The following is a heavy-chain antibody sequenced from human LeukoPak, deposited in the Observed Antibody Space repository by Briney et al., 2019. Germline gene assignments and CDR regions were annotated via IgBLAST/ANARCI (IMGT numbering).Heavy chain of an antibody. Sequence: SEKVSCKASGGTFSSYAISWVRQAPGQGLEWMGRIIPIFGTANYAQKFQGRVTITTDESTSTAYMELSSLRSEDTAVYYCARDGIDGDGDYSDYFDYWGQGTLVTVSS. CDR1: GGTFSSYA. V-gene: IGHV1-69*05. CDR3: ARDGIDGDGDYSDYFDY. D-gene: IGHD4-17*01. CDR2: IIPIFGTA. J-gene: IGHJ4*02.